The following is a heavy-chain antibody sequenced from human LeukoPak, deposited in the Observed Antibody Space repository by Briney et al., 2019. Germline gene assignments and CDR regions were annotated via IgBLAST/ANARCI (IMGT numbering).Heavy chain of an antibody. CDR1: GFTFSSYS. V-gene: IGHV3-21*01. Sequence: GGSLRLSCAASGFTFSSYSMNWVRQAPGKGLEWVSSISSSSSYIYYADSVKGRFTISRDNAKNSLYLQKNSLRAEDTAVYYCARARSTGVSGYFGYWGQGTLVTVSS. CDR3: ARARSTGVSGYFGY. J-gene: IGHJ4*02. D-gene: IGHD1-1*01. CDR2: ISSSSSYI.